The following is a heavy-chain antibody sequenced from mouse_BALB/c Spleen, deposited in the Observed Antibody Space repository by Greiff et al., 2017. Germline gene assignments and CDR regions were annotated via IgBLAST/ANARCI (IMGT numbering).Heavy chain of an antibody. V-gene: IGHV7-1*02. CDR1: GFTFSDFY. D-gene: IGHD2-4*01. CDR3: ARGMITTGAMDY. Sequence: EVNVVESGGGLVQPGGSLRLSCATSGFTFSDFYMEWVRQPPGKRLEWIAASRNKANDYTTEYSASVKGRFIVSRDTSQSILYLQMNALRAEDTAIYYCARGMITTGAMDYWGQGTSVTVSS. CDR2: SRNKANDYTT. J-gene: IGHJ4*01.